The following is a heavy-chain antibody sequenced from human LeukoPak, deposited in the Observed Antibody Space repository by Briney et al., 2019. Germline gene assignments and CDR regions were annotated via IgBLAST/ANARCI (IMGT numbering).Heavy chain of an antibody. D-gene: IGHD5-18*01. J-gene: IGHJ3*02. CDR3: AKSSRGYSYGISDAFDI. CDR2: ISGSGGST. CDR1: GFTFSSYA. V-gene: IGHV3-23*01. Sequence: GGSLRLSCAASGFTFSSYAMSWVRQAPGKGLEWVSAISGSGGSTYYADSVRGRFTIPRDNSKNTLYLQMNSLRAEDTAVYYCAKSSRGYSYGISDAFDIWGQGTMVTVSS.